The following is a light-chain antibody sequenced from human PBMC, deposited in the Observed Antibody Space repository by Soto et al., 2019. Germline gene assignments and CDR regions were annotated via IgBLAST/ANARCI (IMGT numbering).Light chain of an antibody. CDR3: QQFAASPRT. Sequence: EIVLTQSPGTLSLSPGERATLFCRASQSIATSQLAWYQQKPGQAPRLLIGASTRATGIPDRFSDSGSGTDFTLTISRLEPEDFAVYYCQQFAASPRTLGQGTKVDIK. J-gene: IGKJ1*01. V-gene: IGKV3-20*01. CDR1: QSIATSQ. CDR2: GAS.